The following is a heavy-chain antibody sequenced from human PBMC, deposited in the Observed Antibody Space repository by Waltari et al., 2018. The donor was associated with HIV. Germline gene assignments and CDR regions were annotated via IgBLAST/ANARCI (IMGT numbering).Heavy chain of an antibody. CDR3: AREGIVAAPFDF. Sequence: QVQLVESGGGLVQPGGSLNLAWAASGFIFRDFAIHWVRQAPGKGLEWVAVISRDGSSKYYADSVQGRFTISRDNSKNSLHLHMNSLRPKDTAVYYCAREGIVAAPFDFWGLGTLVTVSS. V-gene: IGHV3-30*01. D-gene: IGHD2-15*01. CDR1: GFIFRDFA. J-gene: IGHJ4*02. CDR2: ISRDGSSK.